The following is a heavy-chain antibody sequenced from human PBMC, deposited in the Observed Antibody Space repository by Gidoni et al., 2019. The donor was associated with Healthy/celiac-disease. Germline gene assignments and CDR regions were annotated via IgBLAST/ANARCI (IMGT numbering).Heavy chain of an antibody. D-gene: IGHD1-7*01. V-gene: IGHV3-21*01. CDR3: ARDRTTPRGPYYYGMDV. CDR1: GFTCSSDS. CDR2: MSSSSSSI. Sequence: EVQLAESGGGLVKPGGSLRLSCAASGFTCSSDSMNWVRQAPGKGREWVSSMSSSSSSIYYADSVKGRFTISRDNAKNSLYLQMNSLRAEDTAVYYCARDRTTPRGPYYYGMDVWGQGTTVTVSS. J-gene: IGHJ6*02.